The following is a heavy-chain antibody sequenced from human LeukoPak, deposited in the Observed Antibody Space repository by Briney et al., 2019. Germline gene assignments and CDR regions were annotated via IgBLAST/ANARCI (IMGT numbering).Heavy chain of an antibody. V-gene: IGHV3-30*18. CDR2: ISYDGKNK. J-gene: IGHJ4*02. D-gene: IGHD1-26*01. Sequence: PGGSLILSCAASGFTFSRYGMHWVRQAPGKGLEWVAVISYDGKNKYSVDSVKGRFTISRDNSKNTLYLQMNSLRAEDTAAYYCAKDGDILGAAYYFDYWGQGTLVTVSS. CDR1: GFTFSRYG. CDR3: AKDGDILGAAYYFDY.